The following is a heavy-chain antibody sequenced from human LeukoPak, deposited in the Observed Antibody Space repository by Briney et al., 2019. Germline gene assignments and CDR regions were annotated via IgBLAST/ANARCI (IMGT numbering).Heavy chain of an antibody. CDR2: IYYSGST. J-gene: IGHJ3*02. Sequence: PSETLSLTCTVSGGSISSSSYYWGWIRQPPGKGLEWIGSIYYSGSTYYNPSLKSRVTISVDTSKNQFSLKLSSVTAADTAVYYCARSSPLYYDSTRGGAFDIWGQGTMVTVSS. D-gene: IGHD3-22*01. CDR1: GGSISSSSYY. CDR3: ARSSPLYYDSTRGGAFDI. V-gene: IGHV4-39*07.